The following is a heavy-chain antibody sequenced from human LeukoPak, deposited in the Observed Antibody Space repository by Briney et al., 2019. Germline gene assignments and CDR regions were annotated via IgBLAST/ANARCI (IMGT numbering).Heavy chain of an antibody. CDR1: GGSISSYY. D-gene: IGHD2-15*01. CDR3: ARAGDGGGGYIGVGYF. J-gene: IGHJ4*02. CDR2: IYSTGRT. Sequence: PSETLSLTCTVSGGSISSYYWSWIRQPPGKGLEWIGSIYSTGRTYYNPSLKSRVTISVDTSKNHFSLKLSSVTAADTALYYCARAGDGGGGYIGVGYFWGQGALVTVSS. V-gene: IGHV4-59*12.